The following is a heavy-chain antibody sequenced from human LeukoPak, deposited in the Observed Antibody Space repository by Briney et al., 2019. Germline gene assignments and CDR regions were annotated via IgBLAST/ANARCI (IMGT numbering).Heavy chain of an antibody. CDR1: GFIVSSNY. Sequence: GGSLRLSCAASGFIVSSNYMHWVRRAPGKGLEWVSAVYTGGNTYYADSVKGRFTISRDNSKNTLYLQMNSLRAEDTAVYYCTTLWDSSSWYRTDVWGQGTTVTVSS. J-gene: IGHJ6*02. V-gene: IGHV3-53*01. D-gene: IGHD6-13*01. CDR2: VYTGGNT. CDR3: TTLWDSSSWYRTDV.